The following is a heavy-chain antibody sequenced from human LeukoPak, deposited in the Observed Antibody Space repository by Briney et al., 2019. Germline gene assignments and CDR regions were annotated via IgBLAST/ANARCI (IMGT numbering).Heavy chain of an antibody. J-gene: IGHJ6*02. CDR3: AKVSGGGLYYDGMDV. Sequence: GGSLRLSCAASGSTFNNYAMNWVRQAPGRGLEWVSVISGSGGTTYYADSVKGRFTISRDSSKNTLYLQMNSLRAEDTAVYYCAKVSGGGLYYDGMDVWGQGTTVTVSS. CDR2: ISGSGGTT. V-gene: IGHV3-23*01. CDR1: GSTFNNYA. D-gene: IGHD1-14*01.